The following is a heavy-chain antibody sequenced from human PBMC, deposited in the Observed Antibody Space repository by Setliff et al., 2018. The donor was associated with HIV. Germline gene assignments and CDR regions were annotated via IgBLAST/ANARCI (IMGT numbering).Heavy chain of an antibody. D-gene: IGHD3-16*01. CDR1: GYSFANSW. Sequence: GESLKISCKGSGYSFANSWIGWVRQMPGKGLEWMGIIYPGDSDSRDSPSFQGQVIISADKSLSTAYLQWSSLKASDTAIYYCARGLGVRGRGDVFDIWGQGTMVTISS. J-gene: IGHJ3*02. CDR2: IYPGDSDS. CDR3: ARGLGVRGRGDVFDI. V-gene: IGHV5-51*01.